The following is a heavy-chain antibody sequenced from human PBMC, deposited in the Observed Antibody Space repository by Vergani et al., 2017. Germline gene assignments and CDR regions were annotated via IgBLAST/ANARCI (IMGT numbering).Heavy chain of an antibody. Sequence: EVQVVESGGGLIKPGGSLRLSCVVSGITFKNAWINWVRQAPGKGLEWIGRIRSKNDGGTADYAAPLKGRFTISRDDSKDSAFLLVNNLKTEDTAVYFCARTLKFLDMDVWGKGPRSPSPQ. CDR1: GITFKNAW. CDR2: IRSKNDGGTA. V-gene: IGHV3-15*01. D-gene: IGHD3-3*01. CDR3: ARTLKFLDMDV. J-gene: IGHJ6*01.